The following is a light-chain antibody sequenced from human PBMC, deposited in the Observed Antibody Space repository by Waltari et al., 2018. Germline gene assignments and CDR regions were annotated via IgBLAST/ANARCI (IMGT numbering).Light chain of an antibody. V-gene: IGLV1-40*01. Sequence: QSVLTQPPSVSGAPGPRVTISCTGRGSNIGAGDDVPWYQQLPRAAPKLLIYGSTRRPLGVPDRFFGSTSGTSASLAITGLQAEDEADYYCQSYDTSLRVVFGGGTKLTVL. CDR3: QSYDTSLRVV. CDR1: GSNIGAGDD. J-gene: IGLJ3*02. CDR2: GST.